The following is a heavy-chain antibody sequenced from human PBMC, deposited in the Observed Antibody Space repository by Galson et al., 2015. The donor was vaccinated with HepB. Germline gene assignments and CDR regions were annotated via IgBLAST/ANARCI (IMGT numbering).Heavy chain of an antibody. J-gene: IGHJ4*02. D-gene: IGHD6-13*01. CDR1: GYTFTSYY. V-gene: IGHV1-46*01. Sequence: SVKVSCKASGYTFTSYYMHWVRQAPGQGLEWMGIFNPSDGSTFYARHFEGRVSLTRDTSTSTVFLELSSLRSDDTAVYYCAREVGIAAAGLKNFDYWGQGTLVTVSS. CDR2: FNPSDGST. CDR3: AREVGIAAAGLKNFDY.